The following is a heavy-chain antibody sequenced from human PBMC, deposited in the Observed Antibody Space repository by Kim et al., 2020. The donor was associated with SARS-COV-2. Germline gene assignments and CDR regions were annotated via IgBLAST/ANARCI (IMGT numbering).Heavy chain of an antibody. D-gene: IGHD5-18*01. Sequence: PSLKSRVTISVDTSKNQFSLKLSSVTAADTAVYYCARLATNWIQLWNFDYWGQGTLVTVSS. V-gene: IGHV4-39*01. CDR3: ARLATNWIQLWNFDY. J-gene: IGHJ4*02.